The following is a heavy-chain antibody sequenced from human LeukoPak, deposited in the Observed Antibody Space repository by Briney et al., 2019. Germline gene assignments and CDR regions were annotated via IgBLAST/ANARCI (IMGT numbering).Heavy chain of an antibody. J-gene: IGHJ4*02. CDR3: ARRGGQLLPFDY. CDR1: GGSISSYY. CDR2: IYYSGST. V-gene: IGHV4-59*08. D-gene: IGHD2-2*01. Sequence: SETLSLTCTVSGGSISSYYWSWIRQPPGKGLEWIGYIYYSGSTNYNPSLKSRVTISVDTSKNQFSLKLSSVTAADTAVYYCARRGGQLLPFDYWGQGTLVTVSS.